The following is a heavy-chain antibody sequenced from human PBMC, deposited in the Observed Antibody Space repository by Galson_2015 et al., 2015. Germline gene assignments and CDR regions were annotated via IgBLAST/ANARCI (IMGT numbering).Heavy chain of an antibody. CDR2: VSYSSSSTI. D-gene: IGHD2-2*01. J-gene: IGHJ6*03. Sequence: SLRLSCAASGFTSSSYSMNWVRQAPGKGLEWVSYVSYSSSSTIYYADSVKGRFTISRDNAENSLYLQMSSLRDEDTAVYYCARGGYCSSTSCRYYYYYMDVWGKGTTVTVSS. CDR1: GFTSSSYS. CDR3: ARGGYCSSTSCRYYYYYMDV. V-gene: IGHV3-48*02.